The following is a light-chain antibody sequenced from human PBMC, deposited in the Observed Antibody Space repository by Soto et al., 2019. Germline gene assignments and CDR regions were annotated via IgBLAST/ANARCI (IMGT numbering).Light chain of an antibody. CDR2: EVI. V-gene: IGLV2-14*01. CDR3: SSHTTSSTLFYV. Sequence: QSVLTQPASVSGSPGQSMTISCTGTSSDIGRYNYVSWYQHHPGKAPKLIIYEVIDRPSGVSNRFSGSKSGNTASLTISGLQTEDEADYYCSSHTTSSTLFYVFGTGTKVTVL. CDR1: SSDIGRYNY. J-gene: IGLJ1*01.